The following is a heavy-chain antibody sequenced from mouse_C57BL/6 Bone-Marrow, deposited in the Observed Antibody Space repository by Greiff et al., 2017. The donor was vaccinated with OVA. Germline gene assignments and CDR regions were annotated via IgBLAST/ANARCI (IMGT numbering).Heavy chain of an antibody. Sequence: VQLQQSGAEFVRPGASVKLSCTASGFNIIDDYMHWVKQRPEQGLEWIGWIDPENGDTEYASKFQGQVTITADTSYNTAYLQLSSLTSEDTAVYDCTTRYYGNWYFDVWGTGTTVTVSS. D-gene: IGHD1-1*01. CDR3: TTRYYGNWYFDV. CDR2: IDPENGDT. V-gene: IGHV14-4*01. CDR1: GFNIIDDY. J-gene: IGHJ1*03.